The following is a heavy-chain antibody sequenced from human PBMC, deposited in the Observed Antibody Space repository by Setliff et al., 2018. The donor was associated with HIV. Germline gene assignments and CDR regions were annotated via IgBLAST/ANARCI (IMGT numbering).Heavy chain of an antibody. CDR1: GGSISTHY. V-gene: IGHV4-59*11. Sequence: SETLSLTCTVSGGSISTHYWSWIRQPPGKGLEWIGTVYYDASTIYTPSFESRVTMTLDMSKSQFSLSLRSLTAADTAVYYCARLTTTYYYDSSAYYHPVWGQGTLVTVSS. CDR2: VYYDAST. CDR3: ARLTTTYYYDSSAYYHPV. J-gene: IGHJ4*02. D-gene: IGHD3-22*01.